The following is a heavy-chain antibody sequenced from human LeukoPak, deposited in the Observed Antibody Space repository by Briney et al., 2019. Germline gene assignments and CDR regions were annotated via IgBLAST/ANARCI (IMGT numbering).Heavy chain of an antibody. V-gene: IGHV6-1*01. Sequence: SQTLSLTCAISGDSVSSNSAAWNWIRQSRSRGLEWLGRTYYRSKWYNDYAVSVKSRITINPDTSKNQFSLQLNSVTPEDTAVYYCARGLGLLWFGELRYYYYYMDVWGKGTTVTVSS. CDR1: GDSVSSNSAA. J-gene: IGHJ6*03. CDR3: ARGLGLLWFGELRYYYYYMDV. CDR2: TYYRSKWYN. D-gene: IGHD3-10*01.